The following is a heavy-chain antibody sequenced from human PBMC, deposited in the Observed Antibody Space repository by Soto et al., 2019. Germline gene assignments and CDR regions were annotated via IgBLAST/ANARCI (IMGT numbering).Heavy chain of an antibody. D-gene: IGHD6-19*01. CDR2: ISGSGGRT. J-gene: IGHJ6*02. V-gene: IGHV3-23*01. CDR3: AKDLGVYSSGWYDYYYYAMDV. Sequence: PGGSLRLSCAASGFTFSSYAMSWVRQAPGKGLEWVSVISGSGGRTFDADSVKGRFTISRDNSKNTLYLQMNSLRAEDTAVYYCAKDLGVYSSGWYDYYYYAMDVWGQGTTVTVSS. CDR1: GFTFSSYA.